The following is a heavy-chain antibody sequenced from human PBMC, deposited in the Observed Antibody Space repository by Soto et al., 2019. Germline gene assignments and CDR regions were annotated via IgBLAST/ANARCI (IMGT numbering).Heavy chain of an antibody. D-gene: IGHD2-2*01. CDR3: ARDRGSLLVPAAKYYYGMDV. Sequence: ASVKVSCKASGYTFTSYYMHWMRQAPGQGLEWMGIINPSGGSTSYAQKFQGRVTMTRDTSTSTVYMELSSLRSEDTAVYYCARDRGSLLVPAAKYYYGMDVWG. CDR2: INPSGGST. CDR1: GYTFTSYY. J-gene: IGHJ6*02. V-gene: IGHV1-46*01.